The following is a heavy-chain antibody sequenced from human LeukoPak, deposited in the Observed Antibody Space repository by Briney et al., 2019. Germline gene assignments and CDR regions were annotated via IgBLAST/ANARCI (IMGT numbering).Heavy chain of an antibody. D-gene: IGHD3-10*01. Sequence: GGSLRLSCAASGFTFSDYYMSWIRQAPGKGPEWVSYISSSSYTNYADSVKGRFTISRDNAKNSLYLQMSSLRAEDTAVYYCARDRPYYGSVDDAFDIWGQGTMVTVSS. CDR1: GFTFSDYY. J-gene: IGHJ3*02. CDR2: ISSSSYT. V-gene: IGHV3-11*06. CDR3: ARDRPYYGSVDDAFDI.